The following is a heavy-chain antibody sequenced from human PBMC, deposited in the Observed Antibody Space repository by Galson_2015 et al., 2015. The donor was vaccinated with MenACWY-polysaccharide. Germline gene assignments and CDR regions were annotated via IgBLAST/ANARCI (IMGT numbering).Heavy chain of an antibody. V-gene: IGHV3-30-3*01. CDR1: GFTFSSSW. D-gene: IGHD3-22*01. J-gene: IGHJ4*02. Sequence: SLRLSCAVSGFTFSSSWMTWVRQAPGKGLEWVAVISYESANKFYVESVQGRFTISRDNSKNTVYLQMNSLRPEDTAIYYCAKRFTPYDTSSGLDYWGQGTLVTVSS. CDR3: AKRFTPYDTSSGLDY. CDR2: ISYESANK.